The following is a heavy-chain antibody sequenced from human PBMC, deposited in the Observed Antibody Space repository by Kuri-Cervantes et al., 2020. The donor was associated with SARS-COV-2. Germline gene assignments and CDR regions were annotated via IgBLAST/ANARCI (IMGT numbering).Heavy chain of an antibody. CDR3: ATFTVTTKFDN. D-gene: IGHD4-17*01. CDR2: IYYNGTT. J-gene: IGHJ4*02. CDR1: GGTIDSSSIY. Sequence: GSLTLSFTVSGGTIDSSSIYWGWIRQPPGKGLEWIGNIYYNGTTYYNPYLKSRVTISVVKSKEQFSLKLSFVTAANTAIYYCATFTVTTKFDNWSQGTLVTVSS. V-gene: IGHV4-39*01.